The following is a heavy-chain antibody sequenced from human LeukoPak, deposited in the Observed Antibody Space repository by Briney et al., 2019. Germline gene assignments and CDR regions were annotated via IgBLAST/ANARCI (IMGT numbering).Heavy chain of an antibody. Sequence: PSETLSLTCAVYGGSFSGYYWSWIRQPAGKGLEWIGRIYSSGSTNYNPSLKSRVTMSVDTSKNQFSLKLTSVTAADTAVYYCATGAYGGSAWGQGTLVTVSS. D-gene: IGHD4-23*01. CDR2: IYSSGST. CDR1: GGSFSGYY. J-gene: IGHJ5*02. V-gene: IGHV4-59*10. CDR3: ATGAYGGSA.